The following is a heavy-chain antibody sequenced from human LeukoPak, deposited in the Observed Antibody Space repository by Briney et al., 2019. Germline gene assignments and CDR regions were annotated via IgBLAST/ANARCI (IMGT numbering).Heavy chain of an antibody. Sequence: GGSLRLSCAASGFVFSDYYMHWVRQAPGKGLMWVSHINGDGSNVNYADSVKGRFTISRDNAKNTLYLQMNSLTVEDTALYYCGRGKSPAAVDDWGQGTLVTVPS. CDR2: INGDGSNV. J-gene: IGHJ4*02. V-gene: IGHV3-74*01. CDR1: GFVFSDYY. D-gene: IGHD2-2*01. CDR3: GRGKSPAAVDD.